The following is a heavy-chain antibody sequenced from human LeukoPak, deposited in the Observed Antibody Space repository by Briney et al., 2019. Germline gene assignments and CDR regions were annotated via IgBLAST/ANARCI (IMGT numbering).Heavy chain of an antibody. D-gene: IGHD6-19*01. Sequence: GGTLRLSCAASGFTFSSYGMHWVRQTPGKGLEGVAFIRYDGSNKYYADSVKGRFTSSRDNSKNTLYMQMNSLRPEDTAVYYCARGGKIALAGTRSSQYFQHRGQGTLVTVSS. CDR3: ARGGKIALAGTRSSQYFQH. CDR1: GFTFSSYG. J-gene: IGHJ1*01. V-gene: IGHV3-30*02. CDR2: IRYDGSNK.